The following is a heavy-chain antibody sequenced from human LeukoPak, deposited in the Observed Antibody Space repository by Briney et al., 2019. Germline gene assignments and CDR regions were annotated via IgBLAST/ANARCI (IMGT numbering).Heavy chain of an antibody. CDR1: GFTFDDYG. CDR2: INWNGSST. Sequence: GGSLRLSCAASGFTFDDYGMSWVRQAPGKGLEWVSGINWNGSSTGYADSVKGRFTISRDNAKNSLYLQMNSLRAEDTALYYCARDQMITFGGVIVAFDYWGQGTLVTVSS. V-gene: IGHV3-20*04. J-gene: IGHJ4*02. CDR3: ARDQMITFGGVIVAFDY. D-gene: IGHD3-16*02.